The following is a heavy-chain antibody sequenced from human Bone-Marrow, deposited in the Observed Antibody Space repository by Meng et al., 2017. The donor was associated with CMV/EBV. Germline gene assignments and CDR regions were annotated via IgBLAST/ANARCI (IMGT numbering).Heavy chain of an antibody. J-gene: IGHJ4*02. CDR1: GFTFSSYA. V-gene: IGHV3-30*02. Sequence: GGSLRLSCAASGFTFSSYAMHWVRQAPGKGLEWVTFIRYDGSNKYYADSVKGRFTISRDNSKNTLYLQMNSLGPEDTAVYHCAKDSSWNGAIDYWGQGMLVTVSS. CDR2: IRYDGSNK. CDR3: AKDSSWNGAIDY. D-gene: IGHD1-1*01.